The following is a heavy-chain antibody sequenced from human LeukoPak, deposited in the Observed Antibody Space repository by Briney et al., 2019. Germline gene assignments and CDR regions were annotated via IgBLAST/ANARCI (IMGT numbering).Heavy chain of an antibody. J-gene: IGHJ5*02. CDR2: ITISGHTK. CDR1: GFDLNTYE. V-gene: IGHV3-48*03. Sequence: GGSLRLSCAASGFDLNTYEMNWVRPAPGKGLEWIADITISGHTKNYADSVKGRFTISRDNARTSLYLQMNSLRVEDTGLYYCARGDPHADLWGQGTLVTVSS. CDR3: ARGDPHADL.